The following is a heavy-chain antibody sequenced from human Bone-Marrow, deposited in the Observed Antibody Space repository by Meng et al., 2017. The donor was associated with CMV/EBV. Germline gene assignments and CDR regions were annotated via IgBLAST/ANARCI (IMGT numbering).Heavy chain of an antibody. CDR1: GFTFSSYA. CDR2: ISGSGGST. J-gene: IGHJ6*02. V-gene: IGHV3-23*01. D-gene: IGHD6-19*01. CDR3: AKDSPIGGIAVAGDYYYGMDV. Sequence: GESLKISCAASGFTFSSYAMSWVRQAPGKGLEWVSAISGSGGSTYYADSVKGRFTISRDNSKNTLYLQMNSLRAEDTAVYYCAKDSPIGGIAVAGDYYYGMDVWGRGTTVTVSS.